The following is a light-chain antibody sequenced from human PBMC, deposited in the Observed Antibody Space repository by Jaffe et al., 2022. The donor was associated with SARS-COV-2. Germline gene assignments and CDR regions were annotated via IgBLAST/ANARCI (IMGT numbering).Light chain of an antibody. Sequence: DIVMTQSPDSLAVSLGERATINCKSSQSVLYSSNNNNYLAWFQQKPGQPPKLLIYWASIRESGVPDRFRGSGSETDFTLTISSLQAEDVAVYYCQQYYRTPFTFGGGTKVEIK. CDR3: QQYYRTPFT. CDR2: WAS. J-gene: IGKJ4*01. CDR1: QSVLYSSNNNNY. V-gene: IGKV4-1*01.